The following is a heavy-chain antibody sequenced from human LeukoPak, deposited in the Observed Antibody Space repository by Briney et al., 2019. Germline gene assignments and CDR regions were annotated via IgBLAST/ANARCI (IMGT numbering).Heavy chain of an antibody. CDR1: GGSISSYY. Sequence: SETLSLTCTVSGGSISSYYWSWIRQPPGKGLEWIGYIYYSGSTNYNPSLKSRVTISVDTSKNKFSLQLSSVTAADTAVYYCASIAVAGTTPRHYYMDVWGKGTTVTVSS. CDR3: ASIAVAGTTPRHYYMDV. CDR2: IYYSGST. D-gene: IGHD6-19*01. V-gene: IGHV4-59*01. J-gene: IGHJ6*03.